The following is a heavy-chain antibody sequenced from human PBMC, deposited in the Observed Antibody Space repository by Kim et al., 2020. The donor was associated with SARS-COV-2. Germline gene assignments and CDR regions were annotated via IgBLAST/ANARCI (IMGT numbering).Heavy chain of an antibody. Sequence: SETLSLTCAVSGASISGYWSWIRQPPGKSLEFIAYVHHTGSATYNPSLKSRVTISVYTSRNYISLKLTSLTATDTAIYYCARLDYGDYDEAFDLWGPGILVTVSS. J-gene: IGHJ3*01. V-gene: IGHV4-59*08. CDR1: GASISGY. D-gene: IGHD4-17*01. CDR2: VHHTGSA. CDR3: ARLDYGDYDEAFDL.